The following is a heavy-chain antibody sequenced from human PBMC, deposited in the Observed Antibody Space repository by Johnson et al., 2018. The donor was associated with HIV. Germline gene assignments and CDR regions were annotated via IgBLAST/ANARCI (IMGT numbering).Heavy chain of an antibody. D-gene: IGHD1-26*01. J-gene: IGHJ3*02. Sequence: QVQLVESGGGVVQPGRSLRLSCVASGFTFSTYGMHWVRQAPGKGLEWVAVIWYDGSNKYYADSVKGRLTISRDNSKNTRYLQMNSLRAEDTAVYYCAKWGSMRATSAFDIWGQGTMVTVSS. V-gene: IGHV3-33*06. CDR2: IWYDGSNK. CDR1: GFTFSTYG. CDR3: AKWGSMRATSAFDI.